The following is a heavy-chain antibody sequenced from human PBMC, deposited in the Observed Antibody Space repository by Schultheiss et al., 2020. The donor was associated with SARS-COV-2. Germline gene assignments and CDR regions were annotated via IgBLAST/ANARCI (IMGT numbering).Heavy chain of an antibody. D-gene: IGHD4-17*01. V-gene: IGHV3-23*01. Sequence: GGSLRLSCAASGFTLSNYAITWVRQPAGKGRVRQAPGKGLKWVSPISGSAGSTNYADSVKARFAISMDNSKNTLYLQMNSLRAEDTAVYYCASTEYYGDYALKGYFDYWGQGTLVTVSS. CDR3: ASTEYYGDYALKGYFDY. CDR2: ISGSAGST. J-gene: IGHJ4*02. CDR1: GFTLSNYA.